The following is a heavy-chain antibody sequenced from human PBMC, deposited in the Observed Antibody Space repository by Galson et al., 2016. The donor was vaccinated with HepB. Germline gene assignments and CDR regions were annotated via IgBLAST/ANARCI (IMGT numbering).Heavy chain of an antibody. CDR3: ARGPNYGARSDYLDY. V-gene: IGHV3-7*03. Sequence: SLRLSCAASGFTFSDYWMNWVRQAPGKGREWVANIRKDGNEKRYVDSVKGRFTISRDIAKNSLHLQMDSLRVEDTAVYYCARGPNYGARSDYLDYWGQGILVTVSS. CDR2: IRKDGNEK. J-gene: IGHJ4*02. D-gene: IGHD3-10*01. CDR1: GFTFSDYW.